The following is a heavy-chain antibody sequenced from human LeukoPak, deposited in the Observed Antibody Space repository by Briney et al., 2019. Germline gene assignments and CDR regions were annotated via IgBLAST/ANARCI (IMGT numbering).Heavy chain of an antibody. V-gene: IGHV3-21*01. Sequence: GGSLRLSCAASGFTFSSYSMNWVRQAPGKGLEWVSSISSSSSYIYYAGSVKGRFTISRDNAKNSLYLQMNSLRAEDTAVYYCAREFCSGGSCRAAFDIWGQGTMVTVSS. CDR2: ISSSSSYI. J-gene: IGHJ3*02. CDR1: GFTFSSYS. CDR3: AREFCSGGSCRAAFDI. D-gene: IGHD2-15*01.